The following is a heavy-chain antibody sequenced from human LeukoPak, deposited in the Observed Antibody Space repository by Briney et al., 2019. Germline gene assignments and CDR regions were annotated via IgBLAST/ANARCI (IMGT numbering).Heavy chain of an antibody. CDR2: IYYSGST. Sequence: SETLSLTCTVSGGSISSRNYYWGWIRQPPGKGLEWVGSIYYSGSTYYNPSLKGRVTISVDTSKNQFSLKLSSVTAADTAIYYCARGRWLQFSDWGPGTLVTVSS. V-gene: IGHV4-39*07. J-gene: IGHJ4*02. CDR3: ARGRWLQFSD. CDR1: GGSISSRNYY. D-gene: IGHD5-24*01.